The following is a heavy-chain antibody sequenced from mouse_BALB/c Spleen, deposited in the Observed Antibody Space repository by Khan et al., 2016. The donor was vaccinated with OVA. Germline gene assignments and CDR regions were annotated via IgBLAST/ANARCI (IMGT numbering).Heavy chain of an antibody. CDR3: VRDGAYHRNDGWFAY. CDR2: INPSNGYT. CDR1: GYTFISYT. Sequence: VKLLESGAELARPGASVKMSCKASGYTFISYTIHWIKKRPGQGLEWIGYINPSNGYTNYNQKFKDKATLTTDKSSTTAYLQLSSLTTDDSAVDNCVRDGAYHRNDGWFAYWGQGTLVTVSA. V-gene: IGHV1-4*01. D-gene: IGHD2-14*01. J-gene: IGHJ3*01.